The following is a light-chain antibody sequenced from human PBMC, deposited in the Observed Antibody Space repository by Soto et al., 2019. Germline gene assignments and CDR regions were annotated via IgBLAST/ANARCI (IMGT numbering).Light chain of an antibody. J-gene: IGKJ5*01. CDR3: QQNYRPHPVT. Sequence: DIQMTQSPSSLSASVGDRVTITCRASQGIAKFLNWYQQKPGKAPKLLIYGTSSLRSGVPSRFSGSGFGTDFTLTISSLQPEDSATYYCQQNYRPHPVTFGQGTRVEIK. CDR2: GTS. V-gene: IGKV1-39*01. CDR1: QGIAKF.